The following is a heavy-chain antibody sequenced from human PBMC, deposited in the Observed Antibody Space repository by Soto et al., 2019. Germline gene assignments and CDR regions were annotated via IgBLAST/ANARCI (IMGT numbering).Heavy chain of an antibody. CDR2: IYRTGST. CDR1: GGSFTSNNW. V-gene: IGHV4-4*02. Sequence: QVQLQESGPGLVKPSGTLSLTCAVSGGSFTSNNWWTWVRQPPGQGLEWIGEIYRTGSTNYNPSLTSRVTLSLNKSENQFPLKVTTLTAADTAVYYCASRDPGTSVDYWGQGTLVTVSS. CDR3: ASRDPGTSVDY. D-gene: IGHD1-7*01. J-gene: IGHJ4*02.